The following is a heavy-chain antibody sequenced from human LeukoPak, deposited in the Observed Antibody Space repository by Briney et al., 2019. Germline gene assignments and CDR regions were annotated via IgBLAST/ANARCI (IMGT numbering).Heavy chain of an antibody. D-gene: IGHD3-10*01. CDR2: SNAGNGNT. Sequence: ASVKVSCKASGYTFTTYAMHWVRQAPGQRLEWMGWSNAGNGNTKYSQEFQGRVTITRDTSASTAYMELSSLRSEDTAVYYCAREDDFTSLRGGYFDYWGQGTLVTVSS. J-gene: IGHJ4*02. CDR3: AREDDFTSLRGGYFDY. CDR1: GYTFTTYA. V-gene: IGHV1-3*02.